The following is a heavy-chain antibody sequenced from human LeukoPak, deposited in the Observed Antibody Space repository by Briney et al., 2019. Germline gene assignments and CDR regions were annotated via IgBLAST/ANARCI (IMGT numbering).Heavy chain of an antibody. CDR3: ARLGHTMNYYDSSGYYPLDY. CDR2: ISAYNGNT. V-gene: IGHV1-18*01. D-gene: IGHD3-22*01. J-gene: IGHJ4*02. Sequence: ASVKVFCKASGYTFTSYGISWVRQAPGQGLEWMGWISAYNGNTNYAQKLQGRVTMTTDTSTSTAYMELRSLRSDDTAVYYCARLGHTMNYYDSSGYYPLDYWGQGTLVTVSS. CDR1: GYTFTSYG.